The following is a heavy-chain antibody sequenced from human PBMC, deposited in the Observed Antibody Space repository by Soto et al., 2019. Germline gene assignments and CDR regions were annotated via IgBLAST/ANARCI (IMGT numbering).Heavy chain of an antibody. CDR1: GGTFSSYA. CDR3: ARGGESDFGVVIKRNWFDP. D-gene: IGHD3-3*01. V-gene: IGHV1-69*01. CDR2: IIPIFGTA. Sequence: QVQLVQSGAEVKKPGSSVKVSCKASGGTFSSYAISWVRQAPGQGLEWMGGIIPIFGTANYAQKFQGRVTITADESTSTAYMELSSLRSADTAVYYCARGGESDFGVVIKRNWFDPWGQGTLVTVSS. J-gene: IGHJ5*02.